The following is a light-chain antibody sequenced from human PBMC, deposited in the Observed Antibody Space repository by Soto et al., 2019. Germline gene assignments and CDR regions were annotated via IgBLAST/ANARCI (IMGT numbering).Light chain of an antibody. V-gene: IGKV3-15*01. CDR1: QSVDSN. Sequence: EIVMTQSPGTLSVSPGERVTLSCRASQSVDSNLAWYSQRPGQAPRLLIYGASTRATGIPARFSGSGSGTEFTLTISGLQSEDFAVYFCHQYNNWLWTFGQGTRVVIK. CDR3: HQYNNWLWT. CDR2: GAS. J-gene: IGKJ1*01.